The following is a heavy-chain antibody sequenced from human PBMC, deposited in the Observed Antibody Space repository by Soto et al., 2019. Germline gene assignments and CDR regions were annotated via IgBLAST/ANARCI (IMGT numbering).Heavy chain of an antibody. CDR2: IYTSGST. J-gene: IGHJ4*02. D-gene: IGHD5-18*01. Sequence: LETLSLTCRVSGTSVSNYYWSWIRQPAGKGLEHIGCIYTSGSTSYNPSLKSRVTMSMDTSQTQIYLNLTSVTAADTAVYYCARGGIQLSYAFDYWGQGILVTVSS. V-gene: IGHV4-4*07. CDR3: ARGGIQLSYAFDY. CDR1: GTSVSNYY.